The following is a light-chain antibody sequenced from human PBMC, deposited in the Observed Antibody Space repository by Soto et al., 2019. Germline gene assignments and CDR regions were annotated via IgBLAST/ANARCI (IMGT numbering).Light chain of an antibody. Sequence: QAVVTQEPSLTVSPGGTVTLTCASNTGAVTSGNYPNWFQQKPGQAPRALIYRTSNKHSWTPARFSGSLLGGKAALTLSGVQPEDEAVYYCLVNYRDFHVFGGGTQLTVL. J-gene: IGLJ2*01. CDR2: RTS. V-gene: IGLV7-43*01. CDR3: LVNYRDFHV. CDR1: TGAVTSGNY.